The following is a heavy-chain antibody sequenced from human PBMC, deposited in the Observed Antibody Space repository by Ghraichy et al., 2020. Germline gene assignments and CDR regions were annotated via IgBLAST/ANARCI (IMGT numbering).Heavy chain of an antibody. V-gene: IGHV3-21*01. CDR2: ISSSSTYI. CDR1: GFTFSSFS. J-gene: IGHJ4*02. Sequence: GGSLRLSCAASGFTFSSFSMNWVRQAPGKGLEWVSSISSSSTYIYYADSVKGRFTISRDNAKNSLFLQMNSLRAEDTAVYYCARPMFPHYFDYGGQGTLVTVSS. D-gene: IGHD3-10*02. CDR3: ARPMFPHYFDY.